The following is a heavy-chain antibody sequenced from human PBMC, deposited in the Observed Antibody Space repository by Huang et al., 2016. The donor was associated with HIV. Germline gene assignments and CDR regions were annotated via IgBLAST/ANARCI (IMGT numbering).Heavy chain of an antibody. J-gene: IGHJ4*02. CDR2: SFPNDSDT. V-gene: IGHV5-51*01. CDR1: GYRFGGDW. CDR3: ARRFSSSSGYFDY. Sequence: VQLVQSGAEVKKPGESLKISCKGSGYRFGGDWSAWGRQMPGKGLEWMGISFPNDSDTTYSPSFEGQVTISADKSIGTAYLQWSSLKASDTAMYYCARRFSSSSGYFDYWGQGSLVTVSS. D-gene: IGHD6-6*01.